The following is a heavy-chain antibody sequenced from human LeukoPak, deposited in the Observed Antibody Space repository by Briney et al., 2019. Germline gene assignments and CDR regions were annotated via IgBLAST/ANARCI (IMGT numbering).Heavy chain of an antibody. V-gene: IGHV4-59*01. J-gene: IGHJ4*02. CDR2: IYYSGST. D-gene: IGHD5-24*01. Sequence: SETLSLTCTVSGGSISGYYWSWIRQPPGKGLEWIGYIYYSGSTNYNPSLKSRVTISVDTSKNQYSLKLSSVTAADTAVYYCARISRDGYNYYFDYWGQGTLVTVSS. CDR3: ARISRDGYNYYFDY. CDR1: GGSISGYY.